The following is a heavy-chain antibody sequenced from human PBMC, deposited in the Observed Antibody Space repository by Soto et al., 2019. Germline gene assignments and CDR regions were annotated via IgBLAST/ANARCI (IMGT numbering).Heavy chain of an antibody. CDR3: ARVHGYYDFWSGYYDTPSYYFDY. V-gene: IGHV1-8*01. CDR2: MNPNSGNT. Sequence: ASVKVSCKASGYTFTSYDINWVRQATGQGLEWMGWMNPNSGNTGYAQKFQGRVTMTRNTSISTAYMELSSLRSEDTAVYYCARVHGYYDFWSGYYDTPSYYFDYWVQGTLVTAPQ. J-gene: IGHJ4*02. D-gene: IGHD3-3*01. CDR1: GYTFTSYD.